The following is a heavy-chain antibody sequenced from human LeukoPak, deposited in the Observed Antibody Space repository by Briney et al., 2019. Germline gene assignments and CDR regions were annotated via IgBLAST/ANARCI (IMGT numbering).Heavy chain of an antibody. D-gene: IGHD3-10*01. CDR3: ARTTTPHYCGSGGYAWGY. J-gene: IGHJ4*02. Sequence: GRSLRLSCVVSGFTFSSYGMHWVRQAPGKGLEWVAVISYDGSNKYYADSVKGRFTISRDNSKNTLYLQMSSLSAEDTAVYYCARTTTPHYCGSGGYAWGYGAQGPLVTVLS. CDR1: GFTFSSYG. CDR2: ISYDGSNK. V-gene: IGHV3-30*03.